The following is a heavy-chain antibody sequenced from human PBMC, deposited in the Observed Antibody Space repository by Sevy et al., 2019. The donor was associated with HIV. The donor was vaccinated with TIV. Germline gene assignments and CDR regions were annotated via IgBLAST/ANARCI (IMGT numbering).Heavy chain of an antibody. D-gene: IGHD3-22*01. CDR2: IYSGGRT. Sequence: GGSLRLSCAASGFTVSSNYMSWVRQAPGNGLEWVSVIYSGGRTYYADSVKGRFTISRDNSKNTLYLQMNSLRAEDTAVYYCARGWGDRSGYYPLDYSGQRTLVTVSS. CDR1: GFTVSSNY. V-gene: IGHV3-66*01. J-gene: IGHJ4*02. CDR3: ARGWGDRSGYYPLDY.